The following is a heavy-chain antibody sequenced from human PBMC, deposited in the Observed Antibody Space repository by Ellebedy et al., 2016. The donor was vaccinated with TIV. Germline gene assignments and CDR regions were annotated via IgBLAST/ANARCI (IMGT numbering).Heavy chain of an antibody. CDR1: GNSLSSSY. Sequence: SETLSLXXAVSGNSLSSSYWSWIRQPAGRGLEWIGRVYFDGHSNYNPSLQSRVTLSVDTSNNQFSLRLTSVTAADSAIYYCARDCSGGTCFSGGVDFWGQGILVTVSS. D-gene: IGHD2-15*01. V-gene: IGHV4-4*07. CDR3: ARDCSGGTCFSGGVDF. CDR2: VYFDGHS. J-gene: IGHJ4*02.